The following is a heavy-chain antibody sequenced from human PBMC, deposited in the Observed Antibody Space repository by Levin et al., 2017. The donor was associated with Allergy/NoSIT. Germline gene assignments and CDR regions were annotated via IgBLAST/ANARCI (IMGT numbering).Heavy chain of an antibody. D-gene: IGHD5-18*01. Sequence: PGGSLRLSCAASGFTFSSYAISWVRQAPGKGLEWVSGISGSGGSTHYADSVKGRFTISRDNSKNTLYLQMNSLRAEDTAVYYCAEQGLWIQLWDYYYMDVWGKGTTVTVSS. CDR2: ISGSGGST. V-gene: IGHV3-23*01. CDR3: AEQGLWIQLWDYYYMDV. J-gene: IGHJ6*03. CDR1: GFTFSSYA.